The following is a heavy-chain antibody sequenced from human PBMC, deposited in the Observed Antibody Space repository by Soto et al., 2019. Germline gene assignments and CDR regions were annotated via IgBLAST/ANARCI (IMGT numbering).Heavy chain of an antibody. J-gene: IGHJ4*02. CDR1: GFIFSNYG. Sequence: QVQLVESGGGVVQPGTSLRLSCATSGFIFSNYGLQWVRQAPGRGLEWVAVISYDGSLRYYADSVKGRFTISRDTSKNTLYLQMTRLRTEDTAVYYCGRAGKVKNSYTWGLDYCGQGTLVTVSS. CDR2: ISYDGSLR. V-gene: IGHV3-30*03. CDR3: GRAGKVKNSYTWGLDY. D-gene: IGHD3-10*01.